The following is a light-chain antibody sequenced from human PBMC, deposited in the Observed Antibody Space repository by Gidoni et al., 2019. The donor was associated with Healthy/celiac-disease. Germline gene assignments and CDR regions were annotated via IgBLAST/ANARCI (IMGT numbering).Light chain of an antibody. CDR2: DAS. V-gene: IGKV3-11*01. Sequence: EIVLTQSPATLSLSPGERATLSCRASQSVSSYLAWYQQKPGQAPRRLIYDASNRATGIPARFSGSGSGTDFTLTISSLEPEDFAVYYCQQRSNSFTFGGGTKVEIK. CDR3: QQRSNSFT. J-gene: IGKJ4*01. CDR1: QSVSSY.